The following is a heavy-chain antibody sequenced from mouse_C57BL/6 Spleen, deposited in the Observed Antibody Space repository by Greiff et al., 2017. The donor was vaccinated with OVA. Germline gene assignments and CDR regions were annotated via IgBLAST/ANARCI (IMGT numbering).Heavy chain of an antibody. CDR2: IRNKANGYTT. Sequence: EVKLQESGGGLVQPGGSLSLSCAASGFTFTDYYMSWVRQPPGKALEWLGFIRNKANGYTTEYSASVKGRFTISRDNSQSILYLQMNALRAEDSATYYCARYMTTGAWFAYWGQGTLVTVSA. V-gene: IGHV7-3*01. CDR1: GFTFTDYY. J-gene: IGHJ3*01. D-gene: IGHD2-12*01. CDR3: ARYMTTGAWFAY.